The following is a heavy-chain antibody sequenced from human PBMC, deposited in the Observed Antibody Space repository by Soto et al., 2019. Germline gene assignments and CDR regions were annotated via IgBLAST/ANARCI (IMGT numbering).Heavy chain of an antibody. CDR3: ARWIPDAFDI. V-gene: IGHV4-59*08. J-gene: IGHJ3*02. Sequence: QVQLQESGPGLVKPSETLSLTCTVSGGSIRGYYWSWIRQPPGEGLECIGYIFYTGSTDYNPSLKSRVTISVDTSKNQVSLNLTSATAADTAGYYCARWIPDAFDIWGQGTMFTVSS. CDR2: IFYTGST. D-gene: IGHD2-2*03. CDR1: GGSIRGYY.